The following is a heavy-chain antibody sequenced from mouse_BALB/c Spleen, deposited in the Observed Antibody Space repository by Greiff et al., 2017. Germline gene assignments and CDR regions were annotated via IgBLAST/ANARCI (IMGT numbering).Heavy chain of an antibody. CDR3: ALNSLLRRQFAY. J-gene: IGHJ3*01. CDR1: GYAFTNYL. CDR2: INPGSGGT. D-gene: IGHD1-2*01. Sequence: QVQLKESGAELVRPGTSVKVSCKASGYAFTNYLIEWVKQRPGQGLEWIGVINPGSGGTNYNEKFKGKATLTADKSSSTAYMQLSSLTSDDSAVYFCALNSLLRRQFAYWGEGTLGTVSA. V-gene: IGHV1-54*03.